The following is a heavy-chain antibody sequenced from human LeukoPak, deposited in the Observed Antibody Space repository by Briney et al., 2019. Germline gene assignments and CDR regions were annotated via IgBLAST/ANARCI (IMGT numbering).Heavy chain of an antibody. CDR2: ISGSGGST. J-gene: IGHJ4*02. CDR3: AKRNLVLRFLEWLSYYFDY. D-gene: IGHD3-3*01. Sequence: PGGSLRLSCAASGFTFSSYAMSWVRQAPGKGLEWVSAISGSGGSTYYADSVKGRFTISRDNSKNTLYLQMNSLRAEDTAVYYCAKRNLVLRFLEWLSYYFDYWGQGTLVTVSS. CDR1: GFTFSSYA. V-gene: IGHV3-23*01.